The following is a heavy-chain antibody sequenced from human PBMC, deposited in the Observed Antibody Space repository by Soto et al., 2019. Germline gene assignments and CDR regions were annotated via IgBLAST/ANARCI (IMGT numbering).Heavy chain of an antibody. Sequence: QVQLQQWGAGLLKPSETLSLTCAVYGGSFSGYYWSCIRQPPGKGLEWIGEINHSGSTNYNPSLKSRVTISVDTSKNQFSLKLSSVTAADTAVYYCARGRRKSITMVRGVPYDYWGQGTLVTVSS. CDR1: GGSFSGYY. CDR2: INHSGST. J-gene: IGHJ4*02. D-gene: IGHD3-10*01. V-gene: IGHV4-34*01. CDR3: ARGRRKSITMVRGVPYDY.